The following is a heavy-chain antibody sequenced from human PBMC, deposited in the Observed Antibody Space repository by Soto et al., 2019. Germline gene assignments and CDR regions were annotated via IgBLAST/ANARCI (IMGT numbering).Heavy chain of an antibody. J-gene: IGHJ5*02. Sequence: GGSLRLSCAASGFTVSRYGRHWVRQAPGKGLEWVAVISYDGSNKYYADSVKGRFTISRDNSKNTLYLQMNSLRAEDTAVYYCLVVVVAAISRFDPWGQGTLVTVSS. V-gene: IGHV3-30*03. CDR2: ISYDGSNK. D-gene: IGHD2-15*01. CDR3: LVVVVAAISRFDP. CDR1: GFTVSRYG.